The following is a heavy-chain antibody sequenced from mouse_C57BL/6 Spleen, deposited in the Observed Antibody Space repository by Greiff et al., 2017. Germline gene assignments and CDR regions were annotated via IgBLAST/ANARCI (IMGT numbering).Heavy chain of an antibody. Sequence: VQLQQPGAELVKPGASVTLSCKASGYTFTSYWMQWVKQRPGQGLEWIGEIDPSDSYTNYNQQFKGKATLTVDTSSSTAYMQLSSLTSEDSAVYYCARTHYYGSSWYAMDYWGQGTSVTVSS. D-gene: IGHD1-1*01. J-gene: IGHJ4*01. CDR3: ARTHYYGSSWYAMDY. CDR2: IDPSDSYT. V-gene: IGHV1-50*01. CDR1: GYTFTSYW.